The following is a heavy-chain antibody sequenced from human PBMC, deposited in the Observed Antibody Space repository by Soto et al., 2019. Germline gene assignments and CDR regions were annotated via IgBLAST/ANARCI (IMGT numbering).Heavy chain of an antibody. V-gene: IGHV3-23*01. CDR2: ISGSGGST. J-gene: IGHJ4*02. Sequence: EVQLLESGGGLVQPGGSLRLSCAASGFTFSSYAMSWVRQAPGKGLEWVSAISGSGGSTYYADSVKGRFTISRDNSKNTLYLQMNSLRAEDTAVYYCAKDSITFGGVIVISFGQSWGQGTLVTVSS. CDR3: AKDSITFGGVIVISFGQS. D-gene: IGHD3-16*02. CDR1: GFTFSSYA.